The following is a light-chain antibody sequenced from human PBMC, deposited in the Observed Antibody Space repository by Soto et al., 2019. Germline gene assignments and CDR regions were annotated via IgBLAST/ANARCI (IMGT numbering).Light chain of an antibody. Sequence: SYELTQPPSVSVAPGQTARITCGGNNIGIKTVHWYQHKSGQAPVLVVFDNRDRPSGIPERFSASNSGNTATLTISRVETGDEADYYCGTWDSSLSAVFGGGTKVTVL. V-gene: IGLV3-21*02. CDR2: DNR. CDR3: GTWDSSLSAV. J-gene: IGLJ2*01. CDR1: NIGIKT.